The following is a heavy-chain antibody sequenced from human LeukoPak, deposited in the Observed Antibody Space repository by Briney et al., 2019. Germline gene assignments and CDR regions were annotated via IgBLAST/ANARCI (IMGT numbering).Heavy chain of an antibody. V-gene: IGHV3-7*01. Sequence: VGSLRLSCAASVFTFSSYWMSWVRQAPGKGLEWVANIKQDGSEKYYVDSVKGRFTISRDNAKNSLYLQMNSLRAEDTAAYYCARDPVYYDFWSGYYNYYYYKDVCGKGTTVTVSS. CDR2: IKQDGSEK. J-gene: IGHJ6*03. CDR3: ARDPVYYDFWSGYYNYYYYKDV. CDR1: VFTFSSYW. D-gene: IGHD3-3*01.